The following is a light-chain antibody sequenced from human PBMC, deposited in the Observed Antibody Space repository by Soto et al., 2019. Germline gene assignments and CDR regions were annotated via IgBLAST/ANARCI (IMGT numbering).Light chain of an antibody. J-gene: IGKJ1*01. CDR3: QQYYSDNRT. Sequence: AIRMTQSPSSFSASTGDRVTITCRASQGISSYLAWYQQKPGKAPKLLIYAASTLQSGVPSRFSGSGSGTDFTLTISCLQSEDFATYYCQQYYSDNRTFGQGTKVDIK. CDR1: QGISSY. V-gene: IGKV1-8*01. CDR2: AAS.